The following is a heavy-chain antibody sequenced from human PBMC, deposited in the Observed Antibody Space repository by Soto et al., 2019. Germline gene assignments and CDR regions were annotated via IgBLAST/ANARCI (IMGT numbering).Heavy chain of an antibody. CDR2: IIPIFGTA. CDR3: ARPIYYYLHSRRQTRSFDP. V-gene: IGHV1-69*13. Sequence: EASVKVSCKASGGTLSSYAISWVRQAPGQGLEWMGGIIPIFGTANYAQKFQGRVTITADESTSTAYMELSSLRSEDTAVYYCARPIYYYLHSRRQTRSFDPWGQGTLVTVSS. J-gene: IGHJ5*02. D-gene: IGHD3-22*01. CDR1: GGTLSSYA.